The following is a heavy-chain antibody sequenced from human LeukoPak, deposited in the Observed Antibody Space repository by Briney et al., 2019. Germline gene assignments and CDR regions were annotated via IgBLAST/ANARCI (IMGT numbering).Heavy chain of an antibody. V-gene: IGHV4-38-2*01. CDR3: ARRPTSGVDAFDI. D-gene: IGHD3-10*01. CDR1: GYSISSGYY. J-gene: IGHJ3*02. CDR2: IYHSGST. Sequence: SETLSLTCAVSGYSISSGYYWGWIRQPPGKGPEWIGSIYHSGSTYYNPSLKSRVTISVDTSKNQFSLKLSSVTAADTAVYYCARRPTSGVDAFDIWGQGTMVTVSS.